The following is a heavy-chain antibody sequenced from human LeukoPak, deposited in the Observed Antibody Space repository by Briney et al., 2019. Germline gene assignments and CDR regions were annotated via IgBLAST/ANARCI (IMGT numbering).Heavy chain of an antibody. J-gene: IGHJ4*02. D-gene: IGHD1-26*01. CDR1: GFTFSSYA. Sequence: GGSLRLSCAASGFTFSSYAMHWVRQAPGKGLEWVAVISYDGSNKYYADSVKGRFTISRDNSKNTLYLQMNSLRAEDTAVYYCARERSGSYYIVWDYWGQGTLVTVSP. V-gene: IGHV3-30-3*01. CDR2: ISYDGSNK. CDR3: ARERSGSYYIVWDY.